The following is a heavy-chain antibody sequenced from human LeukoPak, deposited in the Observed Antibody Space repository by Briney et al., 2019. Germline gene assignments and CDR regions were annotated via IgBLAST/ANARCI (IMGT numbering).Heavy chain of an antibody. D-gene: IGHD3-22*01. CDR3: AASSGSGNYAYYFDY. J-gene: IGHJ4*02. V-gene: IGHV3-30-3*01. Sequence: SLRLSCAASGFTFSSYAMHWVRQAPGKGLEWVAVISYDGSNKYYADSVKGRFTISRDIGKNSLYLQMNSLRAEDTAVYYCAASSGSGNYAYYFDYWGQGTLVTVSS. CDR1: GFTFSSYA. CDR2: ISYDGSNK.